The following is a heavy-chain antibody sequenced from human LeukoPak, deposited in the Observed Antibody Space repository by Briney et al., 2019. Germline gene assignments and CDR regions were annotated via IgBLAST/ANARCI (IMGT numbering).Heavy chain of an antibody. CDR1: GGTFSSYA. V-gene: IGHV1-69*13. Sequence: ASVKVSCKASGGTFSSYAISWVRQAPGQRLEWIGGIIPIFGTANYAQKFQGRVTITADESTSTAYMELSSLRSEDTAVYYCATRRRDGYTRSFDYWGQGTLVTVSS. J-gene: IGHJ4*02. CDR3: ATRRRDGYTRSFDY. D-gene: IGHD5-24*01. CDR2: IIPIFGTA.